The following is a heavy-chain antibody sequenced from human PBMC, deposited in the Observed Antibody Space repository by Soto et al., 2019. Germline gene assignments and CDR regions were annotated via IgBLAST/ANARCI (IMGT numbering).Heavy chain of an antibody. CDR1: GGSISSGGYY. D-gene: IGHD2-15*01. CDR3: ARYHGGTGYFDY. J-gene: IGHJ4*02. V-gene: IGHV4-31*03. Sequence: SETLSLTCTVSGGSISSGGYYWSWIRQHPGKGLEWIGYIYYSGSTYYNPSLKSRVTISVDTSKNQFSLKLSSVTAADTAVYYCARYHGGTGYFDYWGQGTLVTVSS. CDR2: IYYSGST.